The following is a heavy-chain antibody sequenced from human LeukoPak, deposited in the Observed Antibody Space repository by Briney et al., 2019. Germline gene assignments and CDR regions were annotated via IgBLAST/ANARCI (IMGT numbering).Heavy chain of an antibody. D-gene: IGHD5-12*01. CDR1: GFTFSSYG. V-gene: IGHV3-33*06. CDR3: AKDSGAKIRYLDY. J-gene: IGHJ4*02. Sequence: GGSLRLSCAASGFTFSSYGMHWVRQAPGKGLEWAAVIWYDGSNKYYADSVKGRFTISRDNSKNTLYLQMNSLRAEDTAVYYCAKDSGAKIRYLDYWGQGTLVTVSS. CDR2: IWYDGSNK.